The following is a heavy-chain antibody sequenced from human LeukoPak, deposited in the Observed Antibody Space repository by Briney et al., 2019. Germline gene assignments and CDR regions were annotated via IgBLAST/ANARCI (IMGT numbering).Heavy chain of an antibody. J-gene: IGHJ4*02. CDR3: ATTNIVATYYFDY. CDR1: RFTFSGYG. Sequence: PGGSLRLSCAASRFTFSGYGMSWVRQAPGKGLEYVSAIGSGGADRYYADSVKGRFTISRDNSKNTLYLQMNSLRAEDTAVYYCATTNIVATYYFDYWGQGTLVTVSS. V-gene: IGHV3-23*01. D-gene: IGHD5-12*01. CDR2: IGSGGADR.